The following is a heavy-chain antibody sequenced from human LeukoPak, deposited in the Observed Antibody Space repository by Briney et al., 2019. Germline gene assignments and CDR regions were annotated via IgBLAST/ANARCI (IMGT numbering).Heavy chain of an antibody. CDR1: GGSISGYY. Sequence: PSETLSLTCTVSGGSISGYYWSWIRQPPGKGLEWIGYIYYSGNTNYNPSLKSRVTISVDTSKNQFSLKLSSVTAADTAVYYCARLRAVAKRIGPGYYYYMDVWGKGTTVTISS. V-gene: IGHV4-59*12. CDR3: ARLRAVAKRIGPGYYYYMDV. J-gene: IGHJ6*03. D-gene: IGHD6-19*01. CDR2: IYYSGNT.